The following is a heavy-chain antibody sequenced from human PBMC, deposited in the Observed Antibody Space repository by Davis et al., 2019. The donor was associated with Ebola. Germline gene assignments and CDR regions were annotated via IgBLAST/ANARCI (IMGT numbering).Heavy chain of an antibody. V-gene: IGHV1-2*02. CDR2: INPNSGGT. D-gene: IGHD3-22*01. Sequence: ASVKVSCKASGYTFTGYYMHWVRQAPGQGLEWMGWINPNSGGTNYAQKFQGRVTMTRDTSISTAYMELSRLRSDDTAVYYCAVTYYYDSSGYYLQRMGAFDIWGQGTMVTVSS. J-gene: IGHJ3*02. CDR3: AVTYYYDSSGYYLQRMGAFDI. CDR1: GYTFTGYY.